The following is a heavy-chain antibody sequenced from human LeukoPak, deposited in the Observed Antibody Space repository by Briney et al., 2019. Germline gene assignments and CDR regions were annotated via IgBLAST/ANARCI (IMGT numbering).Heavy chain of an antibody. CDR1: GYSFTTYW. D-gene: IGHD3-9*01. CDR2: IYPGDSDT. Sequence: GESLKISCKGSGYSFTTYWIGWVRQMPGKGLEWMGIIYPGDSDTRYSPSFQGQVTISADKSISTAYLQWSSLKASDTAMYYCARRYYDILTGFAFDIWGQGTMVTVSS. J-gene: IGHJ3*02. CDR3: ARRYYDILTGFAFDI. V-gene: IGHV5-51*01.